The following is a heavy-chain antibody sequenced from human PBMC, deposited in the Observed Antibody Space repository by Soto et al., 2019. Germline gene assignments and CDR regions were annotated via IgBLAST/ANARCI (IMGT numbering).Heavy chain of an antibody. CDR2: IYYSGST. J-gene: IGHJ6*02. CDR1: GGSISSSSYY. D-gene: IGHD1-26*01. Sequence: SETLSLTCTVSGGSISSSSYYWGWIRQPPGKGLEWIGSIYYSGSTYYNPSLKSRVTISVDTSKNQFSLKLSSVTAADTAVYYCARQWELLLDVWGQGTTVTVS. CDR3: ARQWELLLDV. V-gene: IGHV4-39*01.